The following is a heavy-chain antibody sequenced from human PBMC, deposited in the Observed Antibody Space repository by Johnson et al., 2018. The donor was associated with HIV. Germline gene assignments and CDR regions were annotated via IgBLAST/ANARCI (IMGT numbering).Heavy chain of an antibody. CDR3: AKDRMYDYGDYGGAFDI. CDR1: GFTFSSYD. J-gene: IGHJ3*02. D-gene: IGHD4-17*01. CDR2: IGTAGDT. Sequence: VQLVESGGGLVQPWGSLRLSCAASGFTFSSYDMHWVRQATGKGLEWVSAIGTAGDTYYPGSVKGRFTISRENAKNSLYLQMNSLRAGDTAVYYCAKDRMYDYGDYGGAFDIWGQGT. V-gene: IGHV3-13*01.